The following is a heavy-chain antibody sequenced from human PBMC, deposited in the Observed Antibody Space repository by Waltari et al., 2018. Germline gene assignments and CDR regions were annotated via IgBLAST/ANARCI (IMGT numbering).Heavy chain of an antibody. CDR3: AGRQLGGAFYP. CDR1: GGTFGSSA. D-gene: IGHD3-16*01. CDR2: IIPIIGTA. V-gene: IGHV1-69*12. J-gene: IGHJ5*02. Sequence: QVQLVQSGDEVKKPGSSVKVSCKASGGTFGSSAISWVRKAPGEGLEWMGGIIPIIGTAPNYAQKFQGRLTVTADESRATGYMDLSSLRSDDTAVYYCAGRQLGGAFYPWGQGTLVSVSS.